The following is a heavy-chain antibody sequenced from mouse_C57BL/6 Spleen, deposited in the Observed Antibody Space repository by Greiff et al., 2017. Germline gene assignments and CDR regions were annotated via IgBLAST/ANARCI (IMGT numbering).Heavy chain of an antibody. Sequence: QVQLQQPGAELVRPGTSVKLSCKASGYTFTSYWMHWVKQRPGQGLEWIGVIDPSDSYTNYNQKFKGKATLTVDTSSSTAYMQLSSLTSEDSAVYYCARSDFFTTVVVRPFAYWGQGTLVTVSA. J-gene: IGHJ3*01. V-gene: IGHV1-59*01. CDR3: ARSDFFTTVVVRPFAY. CDR2: IDPSDSYT. CDR1: GYTFTSYW. D-gene: IGHD1-1*01.